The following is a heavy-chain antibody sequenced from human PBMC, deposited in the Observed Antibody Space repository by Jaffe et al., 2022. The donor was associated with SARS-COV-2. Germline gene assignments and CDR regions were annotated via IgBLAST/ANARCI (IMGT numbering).Heavy chain of an antibody. CDR3: ARPLGLYDSSGYPQGRYYGMDV. Sequence: QVQLVQSGAEVKKPGSSVKVSCKASGGTFSSYAISWVRQAPGQGLEWMGGIIPIFGTANYAQKFQGRVTITADESTSTAYMELSSLRSEDTAVYYCARPLGLYDSSGYPQGRYYGMDVWGQGTTVTVSS. V-gene: IGHV1-69*01. J-gene: IGHJ6*02. CDR1: GGTFSSYA. CDR2: IIPIFGTA. D-gene: IGHD3-22*01.